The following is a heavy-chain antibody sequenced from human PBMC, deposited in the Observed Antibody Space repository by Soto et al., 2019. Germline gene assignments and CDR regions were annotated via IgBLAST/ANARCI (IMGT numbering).Heavy chain of an antibody. CDR2: IYYSGST. CDR1: GGSISSYY. CDR3: ARSTERGYSYGYPDY. Sequence: QVQLQESGPGLVKPSETLSLTCTVSGGSISSYYWSWIRQPPGKGLEWIGYIYYSGSTNYNPSLKRRVTISVDTSKNQFSLKLSSVTAADTAVYYCARSTERGYSYGYPDYWGQGTLVTVSS. D-gene: IGHD5-18*01. J-gene: IGHJ4*02. V-gene: IGHV4-59*01.